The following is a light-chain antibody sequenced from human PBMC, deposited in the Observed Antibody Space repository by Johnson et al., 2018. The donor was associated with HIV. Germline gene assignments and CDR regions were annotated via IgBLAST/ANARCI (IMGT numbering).Light chain of an antibody. CDR2: DNN. J-gene: IGLJ1*01. V-gene: IGLV1-51*01. CDR1: SSNIGNNY. Sequence: QPVLTQPPSMSAAPGQRVTISCSGSSSNIGNNYVSWYQQVPGAAPKLLIYDNNMRPSGIPDRFSGSKSGTSAALGITGVQTGDEADYYCGTWDSSLSANVFGTGTRVTVL. CDR3: GTWDSSLSANV.